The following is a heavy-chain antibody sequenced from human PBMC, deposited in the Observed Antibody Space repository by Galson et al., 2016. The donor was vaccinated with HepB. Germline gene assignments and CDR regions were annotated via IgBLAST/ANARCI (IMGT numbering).Heavy chain of an antibody. V-gene: IGHV3-7*03. CDR3: AADAGAMTVKW. J-gene: IGHJ4*02. D-gene: IGHD2-21*02. CDR2: IKQDGSEK. Sequence: SLRLSCAASGFTFSNYAMSWVRQAPGKGLEWVANIKQDGSEKYYVDAVKGRFTISRDNAKNSQNLQMNSLRAEDTAVYYCAADAGAMTVKWWGQGTLVTVSS. CDR1: GFTFSNYA.